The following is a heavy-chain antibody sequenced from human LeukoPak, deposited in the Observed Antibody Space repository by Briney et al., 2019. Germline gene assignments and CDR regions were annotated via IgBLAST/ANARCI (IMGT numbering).Heavy chain of an antibody. D-gene: IGHD1-7*01. J-gene: IGHJ4*02. Sequence: ASVKVSCKASGYNFTSYDINWVRQATGQGLEWMGWMQPHSGDTGYAQKFRGRVTMTRDTSISSVYMEVSSLRSDDTAVYYCTRVPRDRNSLDSWGQGTLVTVSS. CDR1: GYNFTSYD. V-gene: IGHV1-8*01. CDR3: TRVPRDRNSLDS. CDR2: MQPHSGDT.